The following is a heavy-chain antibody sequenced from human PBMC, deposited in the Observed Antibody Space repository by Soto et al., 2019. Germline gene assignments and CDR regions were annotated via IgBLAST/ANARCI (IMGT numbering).Heavy chain of an antibody. CDR1: GGTFSSYA. D-gene: IGHD6-13*01. V-gene: IGHV1-69*13. J-gene: IGHJ5*02. Sequence: SVKVSCKASGGTFSSYAISWVRQAPGQGLEWMGGIIPIFGTANYAQKFQGRVTITADESTSTAYMELSSLRSEDTAVYYCARETKAAAGHNWFDPWGQGTLVTVSS. CDR3: ARETKAAAGHNWFDP. CDR2: IIPIFGTA.